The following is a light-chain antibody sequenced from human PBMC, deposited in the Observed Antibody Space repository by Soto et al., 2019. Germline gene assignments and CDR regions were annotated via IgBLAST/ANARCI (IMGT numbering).Light chain of an antibody. V-gene: IGKV1-39*01. CDR1: QGISNY. J-gene: IGKJ3*01. CDR2: TAS. Sequence: IQLTQSPSSLSASIGDRVTITCRASQGISNYLAWYQQKPGKAPNLLIYTASTLQSGVPSRFSGSGSRTHFTLTISSLQPEDFATYYCQQGYNTQLTFGPGTKVDIK. CDR3: QQGYNTQLT.